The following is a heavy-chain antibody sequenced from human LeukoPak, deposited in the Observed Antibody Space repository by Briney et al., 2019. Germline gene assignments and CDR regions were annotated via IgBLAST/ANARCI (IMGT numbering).Heavy chain of an antibody. CDR2: ISGSGGGT. CDR3: AKRGVVIRVILVGFHKEAYYFDS. D-gene: IGHD3-22*01. J-gene: IGHJ4*02. V-gene: IGHV3-23*01. Sequence: PGGSLRLSCAVSGITLSNYAISWVRQAPGKGLEWVAGISGSGGGTHYADSVKGRFTISRDNPKNTLYLQMNNLRAGDTAVYFCAKRGVVIRVILVGFHKEAYYFDSWGQGALVTVSS. CDR1: GITLSNYA.